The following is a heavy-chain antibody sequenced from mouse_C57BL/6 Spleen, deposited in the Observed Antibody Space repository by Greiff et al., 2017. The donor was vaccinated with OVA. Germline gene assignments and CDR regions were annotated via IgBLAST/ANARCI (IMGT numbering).Heavy chain of an antibody. V-gene: IGHV1-26*01. CDR1: GYTFTDYY. CDR2: INPNNGGT. Sequence: EVQRVESGPELVKPGASVKISCKASGYTFTDYYMNWVKQSHGKSLEWIGDINPNNGGTSYNQKFKGKATLTVDKSSSTAYMELRSLTSEDSAVYYCARSGTAWFAYWGQGTLVTVSA. CDR3: ARSGTAWFAY. D-gene: IGHD4-1*01. J-gene: IGHJ3*01.